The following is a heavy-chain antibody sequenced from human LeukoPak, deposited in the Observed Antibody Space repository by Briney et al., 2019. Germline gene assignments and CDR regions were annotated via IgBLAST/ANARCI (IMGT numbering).Heavy chain of an antibody. D-gene: IGHD3-22*01. CDR2: IYYSGST. Sequence: SETLSLTCTVSGGSISSSSYSWGWIRQPPGKGLQWIGSIYYSGSTYYNPSLKSRVTISVDTSKNQFSLKLSSVTAADTAVYFCARQNVTGSAYYYFDYWGQGTLVTVSS. CDR1: GGSISSSSYS. CDR3: ARQNVTGSAYYYFDY. V-gene: IGHV4-39*01. J-gene: IGHJ4*02.